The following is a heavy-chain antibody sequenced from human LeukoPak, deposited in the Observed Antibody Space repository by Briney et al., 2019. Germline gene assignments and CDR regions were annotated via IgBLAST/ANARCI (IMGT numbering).Heavy chain of an antibody. V-gene: IGHV3-9*01. CDR3: AKVSSAYSSSWPYFDY. CDR2: ISWNGGSI. Sequence: PGGSLRLSCAASGFTFDDYAMHWVRQAPGKGLEWVSGISWNGGSIGYADSVKGRFTISRDNAKNSLYLQMNSLRAEDTALYYCAKVSSAYSSSWPYFDYWGQGTLVTVSS. CDR1: GFTFDDYA. D-gene: IGHD6-13*01. J-gene: IGHJ4*02.